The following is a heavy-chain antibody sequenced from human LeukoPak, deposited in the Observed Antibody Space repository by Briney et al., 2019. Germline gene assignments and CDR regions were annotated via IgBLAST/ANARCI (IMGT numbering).Heavy chain of an antibody. Sequence: PSETLSLTCTVSGGSISSSSYYWGWLRQPPGKGLEWIGSIYYSGSTYYNPSLKSRVTISVDTSKNQFSLKLSSVTAADTAVYYCARHVYCSGGSWYGVCYYYGMDVWGQGTTVTVSS. CDR1: GGSISSSSYY. CDR2: IYYSGST. CDR3: ARHVYCSGGSWYGVCYYYGMDV. V-gene: IGHV4-39*01. J-gene: IGHJ6*02. D-gene: IGHD2-15*01.